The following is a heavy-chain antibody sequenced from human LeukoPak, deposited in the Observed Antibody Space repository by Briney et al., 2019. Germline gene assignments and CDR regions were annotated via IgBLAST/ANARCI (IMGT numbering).Heavy chain of an antibody. J-gene: IGHJ4*02. Sequence: GGSLRLSCAASGFTFSDAWMSWVRQAPGKGLEWVGRIESKTDGGTTDYAAPVKGRSTISRDDSRNMVSLQMNSLKTEDTAVYYCITLRRGYWGQGTLVTVSS. CDR2: IESKTDGGTT. CDR1: GFTFSDAW. CDR3: ITLRRGY. D-gene: IGHD5-12*01. V-gene: IGHV3-15*04.